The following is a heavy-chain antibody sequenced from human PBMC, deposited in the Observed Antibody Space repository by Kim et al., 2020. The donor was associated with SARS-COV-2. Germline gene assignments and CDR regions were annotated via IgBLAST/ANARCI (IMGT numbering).Heavy chain of an antibody. D-gene: IGHD1-1*01. CDR1: GFSFSDYY. J-gene: IGHJ6*02. CDR3: ARSRERYHYFYGLDV. Sequence: GGSLRLSCAASGFSFSDYYMTWVRQAPGKGLEWVSCVSPSGSTIYYAGSVEGRFTISRDNARKLLYLQMNSLGADDTAVYYCARSRERYHYFYGLDVWG. V-gene: IGHV3-11*01. CDR2: VSPSGSTI.